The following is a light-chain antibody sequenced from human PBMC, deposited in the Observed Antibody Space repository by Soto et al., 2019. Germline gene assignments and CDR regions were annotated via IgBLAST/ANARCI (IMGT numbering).Light chain of an antibody. CDR3: QQYDSYSNT. V-gene: IGKV1-5*01. CDR2: DAT. J-gene: IGKJ1*01. Sequence: DVQLIQSPSTLSASIGDRVTITCRVSQPIRHWVAWYQQKPGKAPKLLIYDATSSDSGVPSRFSGSGSETEFTLTISSHQPVDFATYYCQQYDSYSNTFGQGTRVEL. CDR1: QPIRHW.